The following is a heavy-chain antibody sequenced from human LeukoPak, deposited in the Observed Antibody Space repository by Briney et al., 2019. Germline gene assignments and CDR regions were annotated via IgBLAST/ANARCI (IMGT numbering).Heavy chain of an antibody. J-gene: IGHJ4*02. CDR1: XXXXXXXD. V-gene: IGHV1-8*01. CDR2: MNPNSGNT. Sequence: ASVXXSXXXXXXXXXXXDXXXVRQXTXQGLEWMGWMNPNSGNTGYAQKFQGRVTMTRNTSISTAYMELSSLRSEDTAVYYCARGRRSYYFDYWGQGTLVTVSS. CDR3: ARGRRSYYFDY. D-gene: IGHD5-24*01.